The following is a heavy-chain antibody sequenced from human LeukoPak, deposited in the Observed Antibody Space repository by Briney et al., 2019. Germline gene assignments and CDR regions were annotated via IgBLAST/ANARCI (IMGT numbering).Heavy chain of an antibody. J-gene: IGHJ4*02. Sequence: NPGGSLRLSCAASGFSFSSYSMNWARQAPGKGLEWVSSISSGSTYIYYADSVKGRFTISRDNAKNSLYLQVSTLRAEDTAVYYCAREISSSTSFDYWGQGTLVTVSS. CDR2: ISSGSTYI. V-gene: IGHV3-21*01. CDR3: AREISSSTSFDY. CDR1: GFSFSSYS. D-gene: IGHD2-2*01.